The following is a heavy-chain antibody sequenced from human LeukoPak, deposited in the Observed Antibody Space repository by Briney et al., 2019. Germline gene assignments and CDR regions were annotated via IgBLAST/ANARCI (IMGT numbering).Heavy chain of an antibody. V-gene: IGHV1-69*13. CDR3: ARGVSTGYCSSTSCFSFDY. CDR1: GGTFSSYA. Sequence: GASVKVSCKASGGTFSSYAISWVRQAPGQGLEWVGGIIPIFGTANYAQKFQGRVTITAHESTSAAYMDLSSLRSEDTAVYYCARGVSTGYCSSTSCFSFDYWGQGTLVTVSS. D-gene: IGHD2-2*01. J-gene: IGHJ4*02. CDR2: IIPIFGTA.